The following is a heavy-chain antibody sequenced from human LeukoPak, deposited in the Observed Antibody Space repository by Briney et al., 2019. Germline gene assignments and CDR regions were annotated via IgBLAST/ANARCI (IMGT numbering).Heavy chain of an antibody. CDR3: ARVGSYDILTEAAFDI. V-gene: IGHV3-53*01. CDR1: GFTVSSNY. D-gene: IGHD3-9*01. Sequence: GSLRLSCAASGFTVSSNYMSWVRQAPGRGLEWVSVIYSGGSTYYADSVKGRFTISRDNSKNTLYLQMNSLRAEDTAVYYCARVGSYDILTEAAFDIWGQGTMVTVSS. CDR2: IYSGGST. J-gene: IGHJ3*02.